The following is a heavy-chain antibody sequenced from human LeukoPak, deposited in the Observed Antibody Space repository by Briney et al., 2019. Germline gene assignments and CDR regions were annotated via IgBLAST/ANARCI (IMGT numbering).Heavy chain of an antibody. J-gene: IGHJ4*02. CDR3: AKDSGYDSSGYYDY. CDR1: GFTFSSYA. V-gene: IGHV3-30*18. D-gene: IGHD3-22*01. CDR2: ISYDGSNK. Sequence: GGSLRLSCAASGFTFSSYAMSWVRQAPGKGLEWVAVISYDGSNKYYADSVKGRFTISRDNSKNTLYLQMNSLRAEDTAVYYCAKDSGYDSSGYYDYWGQGTLVTVSS.